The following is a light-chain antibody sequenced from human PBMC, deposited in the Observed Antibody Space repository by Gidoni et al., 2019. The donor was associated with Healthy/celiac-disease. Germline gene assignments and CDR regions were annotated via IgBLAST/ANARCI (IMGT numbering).Light chain of an antibody. CDR1: KSISSW. CDR3: QQYNSFPLT. Sequence: DIQMTQSPSTLSASVGDRVTITCRASKSISSWLAWYQKKPGKAPKLLIYKASSLESGVPSRFSGSGSGTEFTLTISSLQPDDFATYYCQQYNSFPLTFGGGTKVEIK. J-gene: IGKJ4*01. V-gene: IGKV1-5*03. CDR2: KAS.